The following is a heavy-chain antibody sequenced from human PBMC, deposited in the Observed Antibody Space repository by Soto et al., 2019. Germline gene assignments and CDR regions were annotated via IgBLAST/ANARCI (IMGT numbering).Heavy chain of an antibody. D-gene: IGHD5-18*01. J-gene: IGHJ4*02. V-gene: IGHV3-53*01. CDR1: GFLVNSAY. CDR3: ARSGYSFAWGY. CDR2: INCDGST. Sequence: EVQLVESGGGLIPPGGSLRLSCAASGFLVNSAYMTWVRQAPGKGLEWLSMINCDGSTLYAESVKGRFTISRDNSKNRLDLQMNSLRAEDTAMYYCARSGYSFAWGYWGQGTLVIVTS.